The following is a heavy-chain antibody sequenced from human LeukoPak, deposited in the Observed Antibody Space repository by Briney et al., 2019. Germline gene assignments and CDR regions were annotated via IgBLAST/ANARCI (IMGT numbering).Heavy chain of an antibody. D-gene: IGHD1-14*01. CDR2: IYYDGST. V-gene: IGHV4-59*01. J-gene: IGHJ3*02. CDR1: GGSISSYY. CDR3: AREGGTGAFDI. Sequence: SETLSLTCTVSGGSISSYYWSWIRQPPGKGLEWIGYIYYDGSTNYNPSLKSRVTISVDTSKNQFSLKLSSVTAADTAVYYCAREGGTGAFDIWGQGTMVTVSP.